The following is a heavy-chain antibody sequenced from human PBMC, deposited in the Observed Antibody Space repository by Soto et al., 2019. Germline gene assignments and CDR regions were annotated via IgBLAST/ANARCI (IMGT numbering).Heavy chain of an antibody. CDR2: IKQDGSEK. V-gene: IGHV3-7*03. CDR3: ARDKLTRHYYYDSSGYSYCFDY. J-gene: IGHJ4*02. CDR1: GFPFSSYC. D-gene: IGHD3-22*01. Sequence: PWGSLRLSCSASGFPFSSYCMSWVRQAPGKGLEWVANIKQDGSEKYYVDSVKGRFTISRDNAKNSLYLQMNSLRAEDTAVYYCARDKLTRHYYYDSSGYSYCFDYWGQGTLVTVSS.